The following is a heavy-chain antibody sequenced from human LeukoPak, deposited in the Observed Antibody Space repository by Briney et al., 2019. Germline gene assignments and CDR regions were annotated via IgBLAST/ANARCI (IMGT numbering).Heavy chain of an antibody. CDR1: GFTFSSYG. CDR2: IWYGGSNK. Sequence: GGSLRLSCAASGFTFSSYGMHWVRQAPGKGLEWVAVIWYGGSNKYYADSVKGRFTISRDNSKNTLYLQMNSLRAEDTAVYYCAKELYHLGVSGSLGLIDYWGQGTLVTVSS. CDR3: AKELYHLGVSGSLGLIDY. J-gene: IGHJ4*02. D-gene: IGHD1-26*01. V-gene: IGHV3-30*02.